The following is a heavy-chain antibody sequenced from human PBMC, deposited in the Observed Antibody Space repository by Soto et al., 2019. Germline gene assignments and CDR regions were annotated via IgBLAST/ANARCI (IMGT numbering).Heavy chain of an antibody. CDR1: GYTFTSYG. J-gene: IGHJ4*02. CDR2: ISAYNGNT. CDR3: ARDLAPVDY. Sequence: QVQLVQSGAEVKKPGASVKVSCKASGYTFTSYGISWVRQAPGQGLEWMGWISAYNGNTNYAQKLQGRVTMTTDTTRSTANMELRMEISDHTAVYSGARDLAPVDYGGQGTLVTVSS. V-gene: IGHV1-18*01.